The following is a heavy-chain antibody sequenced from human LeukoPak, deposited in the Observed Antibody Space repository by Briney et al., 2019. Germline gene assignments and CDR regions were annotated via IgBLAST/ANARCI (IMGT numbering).Heavy chain of an antibody. CDR2: IKQDGSEK. CDR3: ARDAGSRDGYNCDPYFDY. D-gene: IGHD5-24*01. Sequence: GGSLRLSCAASGFTFSSYWMSWVRQAPGKGLEWVANIKQDGSEKYYVDSVKGRFTISRDNAKNSLYLQMNSLRAEDTAVYYCARDAGSRDGYNCDPYFDYWGQGTLVTVSS. V-gene: IGHV3-7*01. J-gene: IGHJ4*02. CDR1: GFTFSSYW.